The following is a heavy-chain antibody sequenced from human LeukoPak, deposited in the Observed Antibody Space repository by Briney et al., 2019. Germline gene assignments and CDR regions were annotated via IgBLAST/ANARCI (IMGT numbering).Heavy chain of an antibody. Sequence: ASVKVSCKASGGTFSSYAISWVRQAPGQGLEWMGRIIPILGIANYAQKFQGRVTITADKSTSTAYMELSSLRSEDTAVYYCASATQWLRSSLFDYWGQGTLVTVSS. J-gene: IGHJ4*02. CDR1: GGTFSSYA. V-gene: IGHV1-69*04. CDR2: IIPILGIA. D-gene: IGHD5-12*01. CDR3: ASATQWLRSSLFDY.